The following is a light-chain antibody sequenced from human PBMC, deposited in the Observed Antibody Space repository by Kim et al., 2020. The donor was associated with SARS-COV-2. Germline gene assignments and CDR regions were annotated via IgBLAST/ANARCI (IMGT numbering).Light chain of an antibody. CDR2: YDS. V-gene: IGLV3-21*04. Sequence: APGQTTRSPCGGTNSEDEGVNGYQQKPGLAPVVVICYDSDRPSGIPERFSGSNSGNTATLTISSVEAGDEADYYCQVWDSTADRWVFGGGTQLTVL. J-gene: IGLJ3*02. CDR3: QVWDSTADRWV. CDR1: NSEDEG.